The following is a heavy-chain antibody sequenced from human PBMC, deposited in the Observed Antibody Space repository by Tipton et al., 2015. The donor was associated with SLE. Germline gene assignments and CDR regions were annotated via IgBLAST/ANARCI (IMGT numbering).Heavy chain of an antibody. D-gene: IGHD4-17*01. CDR3: ARESGDYGDYSGAFDT. Sequence: SLRLSCAASGFTFTDYEMNWVRQAPGKGLEWVALISHDGSVQYYADSMKGRFSISRDDSRNTLNLQLSSLRPEDTAMYYCARESGDYGDYSGAFDTWGQGTMVTVSS. CDR1: GFTFTDYE. CDR2: ISHDGSVQ. J-gene: IGHJ3*02. V-gene: IGHV3-30*04.